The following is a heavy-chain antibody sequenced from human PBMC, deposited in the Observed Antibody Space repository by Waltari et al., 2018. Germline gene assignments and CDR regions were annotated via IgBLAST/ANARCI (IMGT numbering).Heavy chain of an antibody. CDR1: GFTVSSNY. D-gene: IGHD2-2*03. CDR2: IYSVGST. CDR3: ARVDDLDEAAFDI. J-gene: IGHJ3*02. V-gene: IGHV3-53*01. Sequence: EVQLVESGGGLIQAGGSLRLSCAASGFTVSSNYMSWVRQAPGKGLGWVSVIYSVGSTYYADLVKGRFIIARDNSKNTLYLQMNTLRAEDTAVYYCARVDDLDEAAFDIWGQGTMVTVSS.